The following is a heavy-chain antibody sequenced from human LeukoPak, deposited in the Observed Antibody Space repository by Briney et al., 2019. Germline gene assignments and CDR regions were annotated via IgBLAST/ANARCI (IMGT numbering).Heavy chain of an antibody. Sequence: SETLSLTCTVSGGSISSSSYYWGWIRQPPGKGLKWIGSIYYSGSTYQNPSPKSRVTISVDTSKNQFSLKVSSVTAADTAVYYCARLGYTSGWYGSTRGDTLDYWGQGTLVTVSS. CDR3: ARLGYTSGWYGSTRGDTLDY. V-gene: IGHV4-39*01. D-gene: IGHD6-19*01. CDR2: IYYSGST. CDR1: GGSISSSSYY. J-gene: IGHJ4*02.